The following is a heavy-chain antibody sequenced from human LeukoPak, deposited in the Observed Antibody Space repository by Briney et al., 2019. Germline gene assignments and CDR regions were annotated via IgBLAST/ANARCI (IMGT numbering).Heavy chain of an antibody. CDR3: ARDWYSSNWYGNSFDY. CDR1: GFTFSSYA. V-gene: IGHV3-30-3*01. D-gene: IGHD6-13*01. Sequence: GGSLRLSCAASGFTFSSYAMHWVRQAPGKGLEWVAVISYDGSNKYYADSVKGRFTISRDNSKNTLYLQMNSLRADDTALYYCARDWYSSNWYGNSFDYWGQGTLVSVSS. J-gene: IGHJ4*02. CDR2: ISYDGSNK.